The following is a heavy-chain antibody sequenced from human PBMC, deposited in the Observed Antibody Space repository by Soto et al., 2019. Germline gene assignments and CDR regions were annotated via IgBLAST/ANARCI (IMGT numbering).Heavy chain of an antibody. V-gene: IGHV5-10-1*01. CDR1: GDRFTTYW. Sequence: PVGSLKISCNTSGDRFTTYWISWGRQMPGKGLEYMGKINPTDSETNYSPSFEGHVTFSVDRSTSTAYVRWNSLKASDTAMYYCASPTMTSTSFYYAMDVWGQGTTVTVSS. CDR2: INPTDSET. J-gene: IGHJ6*02. CDR3: ASPTMTSTSFYYAMDV. D-gene: IGHD4-17*01.